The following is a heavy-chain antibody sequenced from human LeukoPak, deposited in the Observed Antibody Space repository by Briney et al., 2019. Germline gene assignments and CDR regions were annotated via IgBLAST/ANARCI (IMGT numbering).Heavy chain of an antibody. CDR2: IIPIFGTA. CDR3: ASGSSGYYSLADY. CDR1: GYSFTSYW. J-gene: IGHJ4*02. V-gene: IGHV1-69*01. D-gene: IGHD3-22*01. Sequence: TGESLKISCKSSGYSFTSYWIGWVRQMPGKGLEWMGGIIPIFGTANYAQKFQGRVTITADESTSTAYMELSSLRSEDTAVYYCASGSSGYYSLADYWGQGTLVTVSS.